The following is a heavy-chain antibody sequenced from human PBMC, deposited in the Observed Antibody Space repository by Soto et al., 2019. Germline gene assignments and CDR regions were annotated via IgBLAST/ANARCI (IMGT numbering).Heavy chain of an antibody. D-gene: IGHD3-10*01. J-gene: IGHJ4*02. CDR3: AKGGGFGTGAYYNVAY. CDR2: TTDDGGRT. CDR1: GFSFSSYA. Sequence: EVQLLESGGGLVEPGGSLRLSCTASGFSFSSYAMTWVRQAPGKGLEWVSSTTDDGGRTFYADSVKGRFTISRDNSNNRLYLQRNGLRAEDTALYYCAKGGGFGTGAYYNVAYWGQGTLVTVSS. V-gene: IGHV3-23*01.